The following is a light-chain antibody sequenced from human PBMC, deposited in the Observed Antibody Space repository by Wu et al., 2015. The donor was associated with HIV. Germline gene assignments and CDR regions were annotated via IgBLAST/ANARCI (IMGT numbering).Light chain of an antibody. CDR3: QQYSDYPWT. CDR1: QSISGW. Sequence: DIQMTQSPSTLSASVGDRVTITCRASQSISGWLAWYQQKPGKAPKLLIYKPSTLESGAPSRISGSGSGTEFTLTFSSLEPDDFATYYCQQYSDYPWTFGQGTKVEIK. V-gene: IGKV1-5*03. J-gene: IGKJ1*01. CDR2: KPS.